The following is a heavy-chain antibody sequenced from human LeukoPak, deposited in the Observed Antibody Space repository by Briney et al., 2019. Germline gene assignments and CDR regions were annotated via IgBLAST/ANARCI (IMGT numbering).Heavy chain of an antibody. CDR3: ARGQEVTAIPAAY. V-gene: IGHV3-11*05. CDR1: GFAFSNNY. D-gene: IGHD2-21*02. J-gene: IGHJ4*02. Sequence: GGSLRLSCAASGFAFSNNYMSRIRQTPGKGLEWVSYISSSSSYTNYAASVKGRFTISRDNANNTMYLQMNSLRAEDTAVYFCARGQEVTAIPAAYWGQGTLVTVSS. CDR2: ISSSSSYT.